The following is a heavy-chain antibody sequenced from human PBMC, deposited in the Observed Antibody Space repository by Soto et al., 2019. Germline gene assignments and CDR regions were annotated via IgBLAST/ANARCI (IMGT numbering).Heavy chain of an antibody. D-gene: IGHD2-8*01. CDR2: LVGSGDPI. J-gene: IGHJ3*02. CDR1: GFNFTAYA. Sequence: GGSLRLSCAASGFNFTAYAMSWVRQAPGKGLEWVSGLVGSGDPIFYAAPVRGRFTVSRDNSKNTLFLQMSSLRADDTAIYYCAKDAIANNGIWEPFDMWGRGTGVTVSS. V-gene: IGHV3-23*01. CDR3: AKDAIANNGIWEPFDM.